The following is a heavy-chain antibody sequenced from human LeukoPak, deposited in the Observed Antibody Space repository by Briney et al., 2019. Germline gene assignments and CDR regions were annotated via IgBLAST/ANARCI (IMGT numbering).Heavy chain of an antibody. J-gene: IGHJ4*02. Sequence: PSETLSLTCTVPGGSISSYYWSWIRQPAGKGLEWIGRIYTSGSTNYNPSLKSRVTMSVDTSKNQFSLKLSSVTAADTAVYYCARVSRYSSSSYYFDYWGQGTLVTVSS. CDR2: IYTSGST. D-gene: IGHD6-6*01. CDR3: ARVSRYSSSSYYFDY. CDR1: GGSISSYY. V-gene: IGHV4-4*07.